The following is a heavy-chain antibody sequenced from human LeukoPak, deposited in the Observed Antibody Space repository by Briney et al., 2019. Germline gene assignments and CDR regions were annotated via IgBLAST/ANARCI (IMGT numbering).Heavy chain of an antibody. CDR2: MNPNSGNT. CDR3: AREGGDSKWFDP. D-gene: IGHD2-21*02. CDR1: GYTFTSYD. J-gene: IGHJ5*02. Sequence: ASVKVSCKASGYTFTSYDINWVRQATGQGLEWMGWMNPNSGNTGYAQKFQGRVTIARNTSISTAYMELSSLRSEDTAVYYCAREGGDSKWFDPWGQGTLVTVSS. V-gene: IGHV1-8*03.